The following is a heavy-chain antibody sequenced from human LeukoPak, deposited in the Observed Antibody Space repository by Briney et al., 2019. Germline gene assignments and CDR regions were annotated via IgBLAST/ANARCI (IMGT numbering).Heavy chain of an antibody. CDR2: TYYRSKWYN. CDR1: GDSLSSNSAA. Sequence: SQTLSLTCAISGDSLSSNSAAWNWLRQSPSRGLEWLGRTYYRSKWYNDYAVSVKSRITINPDTSKNQFSLQLNSVTPEDTAVYYCARDWSIAARGWFDPWGQGTLVTVSS. CDR3: ARDWSIAARGWFDP. D-gene: IGHD6-6*01. V-gene: IGHV6-1*01. J-gene: IGHJ5*02.